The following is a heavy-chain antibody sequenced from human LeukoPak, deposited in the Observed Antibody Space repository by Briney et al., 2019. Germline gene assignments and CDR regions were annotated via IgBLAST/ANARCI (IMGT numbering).Heavy chain of an antibody. V-gene: IGHV1-69*13. J-gene: IGHJ4*02. D-gene: IGHD2-2*01. CDR2: IIPIFGTA. CDR3: ASRLYCSNTRCRNFPFAY. Sequence: GASVKVCCKASGGTFSSYAINWVRQAPGQGLEWMGGIIPIFGTANYAQKFQVRVTITADESTSTAYMGLSSLRSEDTAIYYCASRLYCSNTRCRNFPFAYWGQGTLVTVSS. CDR1: GGTFSSYA.